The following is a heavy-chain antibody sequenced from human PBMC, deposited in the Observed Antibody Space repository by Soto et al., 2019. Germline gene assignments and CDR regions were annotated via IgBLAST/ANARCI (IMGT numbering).Heavy chain of an antibody. Sequence: SVKVSCKASGGTFSTYAISWVRQAPGQGLEWMGGMIPIFGTAKYAQKFQGRFTITADESTSTAYMELSRLRSEDTAVYYCAREIFGVIISGGRDAFDIWGQGIMVTVSS. V-gene: IGHV1-69*13. CDR3: AREIFGVIISGGRDAFDI. CDR1: GGTFSTYA. J-gene: IGHJ3*02. D-gene: IGHD3-3*01. CDR2: MIPIFGTA.